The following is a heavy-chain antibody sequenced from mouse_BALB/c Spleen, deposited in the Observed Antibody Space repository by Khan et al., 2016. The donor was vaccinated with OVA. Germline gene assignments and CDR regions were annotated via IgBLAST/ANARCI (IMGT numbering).Heavy chain of an antibody. J-gene: IGHJ2*01. Sequence: QVQLQQSGAELARPGASVKLSRKASGYTFTSYWMQWVKQRPGQGLEWIGTIYPGDGDTRYTQKFKGKATLTADKSSSTAYMQLSSLASEDSAVYYCASYRYDDFDYWGQGTTLTVAA. CDR3: ASYRYDDFDY. CDR1: GYTFTSYW. CDR2: IYPGDGDT. V-gene: IGHV1-87*01. D-gene: IGHD2-14*01.